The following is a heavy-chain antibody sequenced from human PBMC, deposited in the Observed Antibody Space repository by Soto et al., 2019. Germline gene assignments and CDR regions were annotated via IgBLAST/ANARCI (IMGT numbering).Heavy chain of an antibody. CDR1: GYSFTSYW. D-gene: IGHD3-3*01. CDR3: ARNYDFWGCYPPGI. Sequence: EVQLVQSGAEVKKPGESLRISCKGSGYSFTSYWISWVRQMPGKGLEWMGRIDPSDSYTNYSPSFQGHVTISADKSIRHGHLEWGRPEASDTAMYYCARNYDFWGCYPPGIWGQGTLVTVSS. V-gene: IGHV5-10-1*03. J-gene: IGHJ4*02. CDR2: IDPSDSYT.